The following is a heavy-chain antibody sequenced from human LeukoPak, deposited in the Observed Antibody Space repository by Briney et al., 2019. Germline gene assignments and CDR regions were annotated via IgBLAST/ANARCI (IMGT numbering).Heavy chain of an antibody. V-gene: IGHV3-74*01. Sequence: PGGSLRLSCAASGFTFSSYWMHWVRQAPGKGLVWVSRINSDGSITTYADSVRGRFTISRDNAKSTLYLQMNSLRAEDTAVYYCARDRIGKYSIDYWGQGTLVTVSS. CDR1: GFTFSSYW. D-gene: IGHD2-15*01. J-gene: IGHJ4*02. CDR2: INSDGSIT. CDR3: ARDRIGKYSIDY.